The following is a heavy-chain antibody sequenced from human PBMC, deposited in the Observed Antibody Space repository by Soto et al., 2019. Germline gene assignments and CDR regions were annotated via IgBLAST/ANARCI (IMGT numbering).Heavy chain of an antibody. J-gene: IGHJ4*02. D-gene: IGHD4-4*01. V-gene: IGHV3-30*03. CDR1: GFTFRFYG. Sequence: PVGSLRLSCAASGFTFRFYGMDWVRQAPGKGLEWVAAISYDGSNKYYADSVKGRFTISRDNSKNTLYLQMNSLRTEDTAVYYCARVLGGMATVPFDYWGQGALVTVSS. CDR3: ARVLGGMATVPFDY. CDR2: ISYDGSNK.